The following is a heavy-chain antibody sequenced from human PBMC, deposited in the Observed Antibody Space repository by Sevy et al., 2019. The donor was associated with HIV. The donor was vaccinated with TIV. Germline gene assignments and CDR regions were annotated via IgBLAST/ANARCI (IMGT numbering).Heavy chain of an antibody. Sequence: GGSLRLSCAASGFTFSSYGMHWVRQAPGKGLEWVAVISYDGSNKYYADSVKGRFTISRYNSKNTLYLQMNSLRAEDTAVYYCAKELGSAGAAGWFDPWGQGTLVTVSS. J-gene: IGHJ5*02. CDR3: AKELGSAGAAGWFDP. D-gene: IGHD6-13*01. CDR1: GFTFSSYG. V-gene: IGHV3-30*18. CDR2: ISYDGSNK.